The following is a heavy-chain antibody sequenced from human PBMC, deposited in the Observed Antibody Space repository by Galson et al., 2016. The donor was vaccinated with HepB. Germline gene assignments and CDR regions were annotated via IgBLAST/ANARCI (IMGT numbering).Heavy chain of an antibody. V-gene: IGHV4-31*03. Sequence: QVQLQESGPGLVRPSQTLSLTCTVPGGSISSGGYYWSWIRQHPGKGLEWIGYIYHSGSTYYNPSLKSRVTLSVDTSKNQFSLKLTSVTAADTAVYYCARDSAGSCDLWGRGTLVTVSS. CDR2: IYHSGST. CDR3: ARDSAGSCDL. J-gene: IGHJ2*01. CDR1: GGSISSGGYY. D-gene: IGHD3-10*01.